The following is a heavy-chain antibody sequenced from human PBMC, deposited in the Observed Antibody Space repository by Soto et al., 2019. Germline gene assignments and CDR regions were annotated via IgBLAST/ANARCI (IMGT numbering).Heavy chain of an antibody. CDR3: ARLEARKAYDFRSGYSGRFDP. D-gene: IGHD3-3*01. Sequence: QSTLKESGPTLVKPTQTLTLTCTLPGLSLSTSGVGVGWMRQPPGKVLEWLALIYWIDDKRSSPSLKRRLTIIKDTSKKPLVLTLTNMDPVDTATYYCARLEARKAYDFRSGYSGRFDPWGQGTLVTVSS. CDR1: GLSLSTSGVG. CDR2: IYWIDDK. J-gene: IGHJ5*02. V-gene: IGHV2-5*01.